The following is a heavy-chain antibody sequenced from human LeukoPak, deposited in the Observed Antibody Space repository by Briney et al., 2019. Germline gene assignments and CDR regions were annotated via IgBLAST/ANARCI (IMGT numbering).Heavy chain of an antibody. J-gene: IGHJ4*02. CDR3: ARAMSAVAGIDY. CDR2: ISSSSSYI. CDR1: GFTFSSYN. Sequence: PGGSLRLSCAASGFTFSSYNMNWVRQAPGKGLEWVSSISSSSSYIYYADSVKGRFTISRDNAKNSLYLQMNSLRAEDTAVYYCARAMSAVAGIDYWGQGTLVTVSS. V-gene: IGHV3-21*01. D-gene: IGHD6-19*01.